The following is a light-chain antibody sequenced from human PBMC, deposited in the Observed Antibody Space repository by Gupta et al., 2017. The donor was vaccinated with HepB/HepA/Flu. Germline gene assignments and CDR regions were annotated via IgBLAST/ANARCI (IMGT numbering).Light chain of an antibody. CDR2: INSDGSH. CDR1: SGHSTNA. CDR3: QTGKSGSGYA. Sequence: QLVLTQSPSASASLGASIKLTCTLSSGHSTNAIEWHQQQSDKGPRFLMRINSDGSHTKGDGIPDRFSGSSSGAERYLTISGLQAEEEADYYCQTGKSGSGYAFGTGTKVAIL. V-gene: IGLV4-69*01. J-gene: IGLJ1*01.